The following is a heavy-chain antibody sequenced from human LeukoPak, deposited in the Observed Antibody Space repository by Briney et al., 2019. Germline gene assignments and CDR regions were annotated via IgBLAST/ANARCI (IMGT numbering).Heavy chain of an antibody. CDR3: ARDHSSSAGTFDY. J-gene: IGHJ4*02. Sequence: SVKVSCKASGYTFTSYAISWVRQAPGQGLEWMGRIIPILGIANYAQKFQGRVTITADKSTSTAYMELSSLRSEDTAVYYCARDHSSSAGTFDYWGQGTLVTVSS. CDR2: IIPILGIA. V-gene: IGHV1-69*04. CDR1: GYTFTSYA. D-gene: IGHD6-13*01.